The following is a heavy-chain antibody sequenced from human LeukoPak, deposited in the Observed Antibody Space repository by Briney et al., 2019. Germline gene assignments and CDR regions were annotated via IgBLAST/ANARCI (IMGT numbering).Heavy chain of an antibody. V-gene: IGHV4-4*09. J-gene: IGHJ4*02. Sequence: PPETLSLTCTVSGVSINTYYASWIRQAPGKGLKFIGFIYNGGNTNYNPSLKSRATISVDTSNNQFSLRLTSVTAADTAMYYCAAGPWELDFWGQGTLVTVSS. CDR3: AAGPWELDF. CDR1: GVSINTYY. CDR2: IYNGGNT. D-gene: IGHD1-26*01.